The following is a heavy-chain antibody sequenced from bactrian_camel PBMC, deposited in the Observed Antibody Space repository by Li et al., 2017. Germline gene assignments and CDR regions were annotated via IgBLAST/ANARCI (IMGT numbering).Heavy chain of an antibody. D-gene: IGHD5*01. V-gene: IGHV3S54*01. CDR2: LDSGDGAT. Sequence: HVQLVESGGGLVQPGGSLNLSCAAIGKTNVLNCMGWFRQAPGKEREGVANLDSGDGATYYANSVKGRFSISQDHAGTTHYLQMNGLEPEDTAMYYCARALADWGCGSGWIQRSDNFDHWGQGTQVTVS. J-gene: IGHJ4*01. CDR1: GKTNVLNC. CDR3: ARALADWGCGSGWIQRSDNFDH.